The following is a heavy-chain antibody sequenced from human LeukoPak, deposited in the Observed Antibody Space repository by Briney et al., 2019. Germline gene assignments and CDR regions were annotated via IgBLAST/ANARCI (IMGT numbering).Heavy chain of an antibody. J-gene: IGHJ4*02. CDR3: SRDRHPYSLATSATWY. CDR2: ISVYNRNR. Sequence: ASVKVSCKASGYTFTGYYMYWVRQAPGQGLEWMGWISVYNRNRHYAQDFQGRVTMTTDTSTSTVYMELSNLRSDDTAVYYCSRDRHPYSLATSATWYWGQGTQVTVSS. D-gene: IGHD6-13*01. CDR1: GYTFTGYY. V-gene: IGHV1-18*04.